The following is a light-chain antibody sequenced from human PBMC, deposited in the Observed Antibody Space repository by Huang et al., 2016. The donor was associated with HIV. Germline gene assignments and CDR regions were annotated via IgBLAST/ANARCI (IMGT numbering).Light chain of an antibody. CDR2: GAS. V-gene: IGKV3-20*01. Sequence: EIVLTQSPGILSLSPVDRATLSCRASQSISSTSLALYQFKPSQAPRLLIYGASSRATGIPDRFSGSGSGTDFTLTIRRLEAEDFAVYYCQQYGRSPQTFGQGAKVEIK. J-gene: IGKJ1*01. CDR3: QQYGRSPQT. CDR1: QSISSTS.